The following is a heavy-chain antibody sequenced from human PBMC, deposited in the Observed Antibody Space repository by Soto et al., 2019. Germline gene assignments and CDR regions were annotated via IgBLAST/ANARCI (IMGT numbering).Heavy chain of an antibody. CDR2: ISYDGRDE. V-gene: IGHV3-30*04. CDR3: ASDSRTAGYKYDYFDY. J-gene: IGHJ4*02. Sequence: QVQLVESGGGVVQPGRSLRLSCTASGFTFINYAIHWVRQAPGKGLEWGALISYDGRDEYYAGSVKGRFTISRDNSQNRVDLQMNSLRAEDMGMVYCASDSRTAGYKYDYFDYWGQGTLVTVSS. D-gene: IGHD2-21*02. CDR1: GFTFINYA.